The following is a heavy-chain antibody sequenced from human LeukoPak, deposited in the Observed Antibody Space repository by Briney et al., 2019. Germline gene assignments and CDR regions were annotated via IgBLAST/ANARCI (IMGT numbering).Heavy chain of an antibody. Sequence: PSETLSLTCTVSGGSISSHYWGWIRQPPGKGLEWIGCIYFSGSNYYNPSLKSRLTISVDTSKNQFSLKLSSVTAADTAVYYCARQGYDMSWFDPWGQGTLVTVSS. CDR2: IYFSGSN. CDR1: GGSISSHY. CDR3: ARQGYDMSWFDP. V-gene: IGHV4-39*01. D-gene: IGHD3-9*01. J-gene: IGHJ5*02.